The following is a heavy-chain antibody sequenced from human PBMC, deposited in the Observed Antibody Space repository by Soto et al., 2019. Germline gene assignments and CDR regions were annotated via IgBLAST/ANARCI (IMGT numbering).Heavy chain of an antibody. J-gene: IGHJ4*02. V-gene: IGHV4-59*01. Sequence: PSETLSLTCAVYGGSISSYYWSWIRQPPGKGLEWIGYIYYSGSTNYNPSLKSRVTISVDTSKNQFSLKLSSVTAADTAVYYCARDLHYYGSGSYYDYFDYWGQGTLVTVSS. CDR3: ARDLHYYGSGSYYDYFDY. CDR1: GGSISSYY. CDR2: IYYSGST. D-gene: IGHD3-10*01.